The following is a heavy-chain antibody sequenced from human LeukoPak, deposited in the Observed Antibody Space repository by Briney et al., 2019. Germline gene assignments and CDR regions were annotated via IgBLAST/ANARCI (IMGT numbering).Heavy chain of an antibody. CDR3: AFVQQQLVPGGMDV. V-gene: IGHV1-18*01. CDR2: ISAYNGNT. J-gene: IGHJ6*02. Sequence: VASVKVSCKASGYTFTSYGISWVRQAPGQGLEWMGWISAYNGNTNYAQKLQGRVTMTTDTSTSTAYMELRSLRSDDTAVYYCAFVQQQLVPGGMDVWGQGTTVTVSS. CDR1: GYTFTSYG. D-gene: IGHD6-13*01.